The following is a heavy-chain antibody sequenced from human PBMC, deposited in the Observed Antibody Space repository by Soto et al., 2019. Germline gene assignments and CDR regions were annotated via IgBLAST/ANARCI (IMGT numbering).Heavy chain of an antibody. CDR3: ARASMSYGYYYYYYGMDV. Sequence: SVKVSCKASGGTFSSYAISWVRQAPGQGLEWMGGIIPIFGTANYAQKFQGRVTITADESTSTAYMELSSLRSEDTAVYYCARASMSYGYYYYYYGMDVWGQGTTVTVSS. CDR2: IIPIFGTA. J-gene: IGHJ6*02. CDR1: GGTFSSYA. D-gene: IGHD5-18*01. V-gene: IGHV1-69*13.